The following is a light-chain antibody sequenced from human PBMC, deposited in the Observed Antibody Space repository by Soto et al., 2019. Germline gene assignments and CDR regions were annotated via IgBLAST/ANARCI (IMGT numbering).Light chain of an antibody. J-gene: IGKJ1*01. CDR2: WAS. CDR3: QQYYSTPRT. CDR1: QSVLYTSNNKNC. V-gene: IGKV4-1*01. Sequence: DIVMTQSPDSLAVSLGERATINCKSSQSVLYTSNNKNCVAWYQQKPGQPPKLLIYWASTRQSGVPDRFSGSESGTDFTLTISSLQAEDVAVYFCQQYYSTPRTFGQGTKVEI.